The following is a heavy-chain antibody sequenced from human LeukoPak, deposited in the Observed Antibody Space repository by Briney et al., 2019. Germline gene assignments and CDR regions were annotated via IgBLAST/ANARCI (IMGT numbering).Heavy chain of an antibody. D-gene: IGHD4-23*01. CDR2: ISTSGST. J-gene: IGHJ4*02. Sequence: PSETLSLTCSVSGGSISSYYCSWIRQPTGKGQEWIGRISTSGSTNYNPSLRSRVTMSVDTSKNQFSLKLSSVTAADTAVYYCAREDGGNSWLPYWGQGTLVTVSS. CDR1: GGSISSYY. CDR3: AREDGGNSWLPY. V-gene: IGHV4-4*07.